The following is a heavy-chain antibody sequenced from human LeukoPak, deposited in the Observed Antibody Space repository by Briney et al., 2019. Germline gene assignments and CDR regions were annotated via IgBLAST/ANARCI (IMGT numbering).Heavy chain of an antibody. D-gene: IGHD1-1*01. V-gene: IGHV1-46*01. CDR2: INPSGGST. CDR3: ARGGRGEGTGTTRVAFDI. J-gene: IGHJ3*02. Sequence: GASVKVSCKAAGYTFTTYYMHWVRQAPGQGLEWMGTINPSGGSTSYAQKFQGRVTMTRDTSTSTVYMELSSLRSEDTAVYYCARGGRGEGTGTTRVAFDIWGRGTMVTVSS. CDR1: GYTFTTYY.